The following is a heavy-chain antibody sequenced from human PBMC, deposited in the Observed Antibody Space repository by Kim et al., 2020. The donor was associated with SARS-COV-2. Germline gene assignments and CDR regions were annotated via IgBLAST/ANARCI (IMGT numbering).Heavy chain of an antibody. CDR3: AKDKGEWERFGGSYFSVRYYYGMDV. D-gene: IGHD1-26*01. V-gene: IGHV3-43*02. J-gene: IGHJ6*02. CDR1: GFTFDDYA. CDR2: ISGDGGST. Sequence: GGSLRLSCAASGFTFDDYAMHWVRQAPGKGLEWVSLISGDGGSTYYADSVKGRFTISRDNSKNSLYLQMNSLRTEDTALYYCAKDKGEWERFGGSYFSVRYYYGMDVWGQGTTVTVSS.